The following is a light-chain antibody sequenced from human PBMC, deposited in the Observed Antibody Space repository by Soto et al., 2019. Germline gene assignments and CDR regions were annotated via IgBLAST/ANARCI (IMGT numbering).Light chain of an antibody. CDR3: GTWDSSLSAVAV. Sequence: QSVLTQPPSVSAAPGQKVTISCAGSSSNIGNNYLSWYQQLPRTAPNLLIYENNNRPPGIPDRFSGSKSGTSATLGITGLQTGDEADYYCGTWDSSLSAVAVFGGGTQLTVL. CDR2: ENN. CDR1: SSNIGNNY. J-gene: IGLJ7*01. V-gene: IGLV1-51*02.